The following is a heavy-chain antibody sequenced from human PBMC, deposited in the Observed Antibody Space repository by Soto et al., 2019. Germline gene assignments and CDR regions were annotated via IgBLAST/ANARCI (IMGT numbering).Heavy chain of an antibody. J-gene: IGHJ4*02. V-gene: IGHV1-18*01. CDR2: ISANNGNT. CDR3: AREPYYYDSSGYYYFDY. D-gene: IGHD3-22*01. CDR1: GYTFTSYG. Sequence: ASVKVSCKASGYTFTSYGISWVRQAPGQGLEWMGWISANNGNTNYAQKLQGRVTITADKSTSTAYMELSSLRSEDTAVYYCAREPYYYDSSGYYYFDYWGQGTLVTVSS.